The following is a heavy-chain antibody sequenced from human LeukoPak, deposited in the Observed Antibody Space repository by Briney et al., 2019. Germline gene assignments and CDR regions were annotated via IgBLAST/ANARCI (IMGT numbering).Heavy chain of an antibody. V-gene: IGHV1-18*01. CDR1: GYTFTSYG. Sequence: ASVKASCKASGYTFTSYGISWVRQAPGHGLEWMGWISAYNGNTNYAQKLQGRVTMTTDRSTSTAYMELRSLRSDDTAVYYCARVIHSREDDYWGQGTLVTVSS. CDR3: ARVIHSREDDY. J-gene: IGHJ4*02. CDR2: ISAYNGNT. D-gene: IGHD1-26*01.